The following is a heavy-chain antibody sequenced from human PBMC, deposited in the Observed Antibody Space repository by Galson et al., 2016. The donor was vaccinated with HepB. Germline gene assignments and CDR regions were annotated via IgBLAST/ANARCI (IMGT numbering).Heavy chain of an antibody. D-gene: IGHD6-13*01. CDR3: ARHGRTAAVEFDY. CDR1: GSISSSSYY. CDR2: IYSGGRT. J-gene: IGHJ4*02. Sequence: GSISSSSYYWGWIRQPPGKGLEWIGSIYSGGRTYYNPSLMSRLTISVDTSKNQFSLRLSSVTAADTAVYYCARHGRTAAVEFDYWGQGTLVTVSS. V-gene: IGHV4-39*01.